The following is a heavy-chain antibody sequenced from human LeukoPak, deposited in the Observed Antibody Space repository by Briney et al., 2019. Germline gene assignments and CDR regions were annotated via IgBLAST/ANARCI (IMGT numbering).Heavy chain of an antibody. Sequence: GGSLRLSXAASGFTVSSNYMSWVCQAPGKGLEWVSVIYSDGSTYYADSVKGRFTITRDNSKNTLYLQMNSLRAEDTAVYYCAREADHWGLAPDYYFDYWGQGTLVTVSS. J-gene: IGHJ4*02. V-gene: IGHV3-66*02. CDR2: IYSDGST. CDR3: AREADHWGLAPDYYFDY. CDR1: GFTVSSNY. D-gene: IGHD7-27*01.